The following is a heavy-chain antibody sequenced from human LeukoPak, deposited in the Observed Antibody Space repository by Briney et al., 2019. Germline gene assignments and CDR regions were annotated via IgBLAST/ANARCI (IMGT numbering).Heavy chain of an antibody. V-gene: IGHV4-34*01. J-gene: IGHJ4*02. CDR1: GGSFSVYY. Sequence: SETLSLTCAVYGGSFSVYYWSWIRQPPGKGLEWIGEINHSGSTNYNPSLKSRVTISVDTSKNQFSLKLSSVTAADTAVYYCARAFPMVRGVRLGYFDYWGQGTLVTVSS. CDR3: ARAFPMVRGVRLGYFDY. CDR2: INHSGST. D-gene: IGHD3-10*01.